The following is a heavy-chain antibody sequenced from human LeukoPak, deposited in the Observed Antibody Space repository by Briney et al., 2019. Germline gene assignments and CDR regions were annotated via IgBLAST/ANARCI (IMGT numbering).Heavy chain of an antibody. CDR2: MNPVTGHT. D-gene: IGHD3-10*01. CDR3: VRDGEGIAISVNFWFDP. Sequence: ASVKVSCKASGFSFTNYDINWVRQTTGQGLEWMGWMNPVTGHTGYARQFQGRITMTRDTSTSTAYMKLRSLTSEDTAVYYCVRDGEGIAISVNFWFDPWGQGTLVTVSS. V-gene: IGHV1-8*01. CDR1: GFSFTNYD. J-gene: IGHJ5*02.